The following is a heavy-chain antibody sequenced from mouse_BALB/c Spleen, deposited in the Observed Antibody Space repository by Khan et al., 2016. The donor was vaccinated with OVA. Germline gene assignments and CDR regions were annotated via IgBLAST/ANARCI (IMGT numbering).Heavy chain of an antibody. Sequence: DVKLVESGGGLVKPGGSLKLSCAASGFTFSSYAMSWVRQTPETRLEWVASISSGGFTYYPDSVKGRFTISRDNARDILYLQMSSLRSEDTAIYYCTAGLFLYYVDYWGQGTTLTVSS. CDR1: GFTFSSYA. CDR3: TAGLFLYYVDY. V-gene: IGHV5-6-5*01. J-gene: IGHJ2*01. CDR2: ISSGGFT. D-gene: IGHD6-1*01.